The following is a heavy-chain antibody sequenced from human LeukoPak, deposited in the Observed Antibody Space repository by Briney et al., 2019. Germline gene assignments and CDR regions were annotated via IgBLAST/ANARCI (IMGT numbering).Heavy chain of an antibody. CDR3: ARGTTNYYYYMDV. CDR2: ISGVGFNYI. CDR1: GFTFGSYG. J-gene: IGHJ6*03. D-gene: IGHD1-7*01. Sequence: GGSLRLSCAASGFTFGSYGILWVRQAPGKGLEWVSTISGVGFNYIYYTDSVKGRFTISRDNAKNSLYLQMNSLRAEDTAVYYCARGTTNYYYYMDVWGKGTTVTVSS. V-gene: IGHV3-21*01.